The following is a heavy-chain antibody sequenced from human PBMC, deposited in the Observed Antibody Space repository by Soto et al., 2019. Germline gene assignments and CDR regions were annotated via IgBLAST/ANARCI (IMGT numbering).Heavy chain of an antibody. V-gene: IGHV1-69*02. CDR1: GGTFSSYT. CDR2: IIPILGIA. Sequence: QVQLVQSGAEVKKPGSSVKVSCKASGGTFSSYTISWVRQAPGQGLEWMGRIIPILGIANYAQKFQGRVTITADKSTSTAYMELSSLSSDDTAVYYCARVNRGSWKLDFDYWGQGTLVTVSS. J-gene: IGHJ4*02. CDR3: ARVNRGSWKLDFDY. D-gene: IGHD6-13*01.